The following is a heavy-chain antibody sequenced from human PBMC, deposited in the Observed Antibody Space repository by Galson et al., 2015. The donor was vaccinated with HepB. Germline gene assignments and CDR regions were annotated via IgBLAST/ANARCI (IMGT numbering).Heavy chain of an antibody. J-gene: IGHJ5*02. D-gene: IGHD3-16*01. V-gene: IGHV1-8*02. Sequence: SVKVSCKASGYTFTSYAMHWVRQAPGQRLEWMGWINPNSGNTGYAQKFQGRVTMTRNTSISTAYMELSSLRSEDTAVYYCARGNLGAKSLSWFDPWGQGTLVTVSS. CDR2: INPNSGNT. CDR3: ARGNLGAKSLSWFDP. CDR1: GYTFTSYA.